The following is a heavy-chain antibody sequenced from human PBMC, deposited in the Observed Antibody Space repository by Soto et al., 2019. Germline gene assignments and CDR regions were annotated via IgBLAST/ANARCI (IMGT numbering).Heavy chain of an antibody. J-gene: IGHJ4*02. CDR3: AKDIAENYDFWSGPLCD. V-gene: IGHV3-9*01. D-gene: IGHD3-3*01. CDR2: TSWNSGSI. Sequence: GGSLRLSCAASGFTFDDYAMHWVRQAPGKGLEWVSGTSWNSGSIGYADSVKGRFTISRDNAKNSLYLQMNSLRAEDTALYYCAKDIAENYDFWSGPLCDWGQGTLVTVSS. CDR1: GFTFDDYA.